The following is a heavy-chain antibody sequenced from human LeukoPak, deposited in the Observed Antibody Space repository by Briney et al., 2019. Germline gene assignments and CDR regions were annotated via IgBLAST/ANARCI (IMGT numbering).Heavy chain of an antibody. CDR3: ASTFYGSGSYYNDY. CDR1: GGSTSSYY. V-gene: IGHV4-59*08. Sequence: PSETLSLTCTVSGGSTSSYYWSWIRQPPGKGLEWIGYIYYSGSTNYNPSLKSRVTISVDTSKNQFSLKLSSVTAADTAVYYCASTFYGSGSYYNDYWGQGTLVTVSS. CDR2: IYYSGST. J-gene: IGHJ4*02. D-gene: IGHD3-10*01.